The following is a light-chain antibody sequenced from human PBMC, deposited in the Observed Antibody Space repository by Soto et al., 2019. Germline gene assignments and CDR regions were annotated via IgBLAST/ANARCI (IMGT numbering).Light chain of an antibody. J-gene: IGKJ1*01. CDR3: QQYGSSGT. V-gene: IGKV3-20*01. CDR2: GAS. Sequence: EIVLTQSPGXLXLSPGEXATXXXRASXSVXXNYLAWYQQKPGQAPRLLIYGASNRATGIPDRFSGSGSGTDFTLTISRLEPEDFAVYYCQQYGSSGTFGQGTKVEIK. CDR1: XSVXXNY.